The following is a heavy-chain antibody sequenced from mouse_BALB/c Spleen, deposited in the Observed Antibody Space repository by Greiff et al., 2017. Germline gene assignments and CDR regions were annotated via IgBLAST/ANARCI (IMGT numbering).Heavy chain of an antibody. CDR2: ISYSGST. J-gene: IGHJ2*01. CDR1: GYSITCVHA. V-gene: IGHV3-2*02. Sequence: EVQLQQSGPGLVKPSQSLSLTCTVTGYSITCVHAWIWIRQFPGNKLEWMGYISYSGSTSYNPSLKSRISITRDTSKNQFFLQLNSVTTEDTATYYCARRDYYGSLDYWGQGTTLTVSS. CDR3: ARRDYYGSLDY. D-gene: IGHD1-1*01.